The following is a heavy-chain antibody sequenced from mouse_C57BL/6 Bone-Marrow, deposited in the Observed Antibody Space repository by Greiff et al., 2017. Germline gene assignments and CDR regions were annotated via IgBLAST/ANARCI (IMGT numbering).Heavy chain of an antibody. CDR3: ASHYGSSSFYWYFDV. CDR2: ISNGGGST. Sequence: EVKVIESGGGLVQPGGSLKLSCAASGFTFSDYYMYWVRQTPEKRLEWVAYISNGGGSTYYPDTVKGRFTISRDNAKNTLYLQMSRLKSEDTAMYYCASHYGSSSFYWYFDVWGTGTTVTVSS. CDR1: GFTFSDYY. D-gene: IGHD1-1*01. J-gene: IGHJ1*03. V-gene: IGHV5-12*01.